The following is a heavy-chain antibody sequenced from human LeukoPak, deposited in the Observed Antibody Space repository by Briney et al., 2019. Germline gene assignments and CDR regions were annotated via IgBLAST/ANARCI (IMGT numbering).Heavy chain of an antibody. CDR3: AKGLGIYSGPTY. J-gene: IGHJ4*02. CDR1: GFTFDDYA. D-gene: IGHD5-12*01. CDR2: ISWNSGSI. V-gene: IGHV3-9*01. Sequence: GRSLRLSCAASGFTFDDYAMHWVRQAPGKGLEWVSGISWNSGSIGYADSVKGRFTIPRDNAKNSPYLQMNSLRAEDTALYYCAKGLGIYSGPTYWGQGTLVTVSS.